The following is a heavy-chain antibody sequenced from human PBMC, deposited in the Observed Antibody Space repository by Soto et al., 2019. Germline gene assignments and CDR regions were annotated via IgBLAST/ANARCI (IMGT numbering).Heavy chain of an antibody. CDR2: ISAYNGNT. V-gene: IGHV1-18*01. CDR3: ASGQAGAVISPYYYYGMDV. CDR1: GYTFTSYG. Sequence: ASVKVSCKASGYTFTSYGISWVRQAPGQGLEWMGWISAYNGNTNYAQKLQGRVTMTTDTSTSTAYMELRSLRYDDTAVYYCASGQAGAVISPYYYYGMDVWGQGTTVTVSS. J-gene: IGHJ6*02. D-gene: IGHD3-22*01.